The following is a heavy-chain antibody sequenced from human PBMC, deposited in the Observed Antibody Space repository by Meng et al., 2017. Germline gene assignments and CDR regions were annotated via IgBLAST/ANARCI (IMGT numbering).Heavy chain of an antibody. D-gene: IGHD5-24*01. V-gene: IGHV3-21*01. CDR2: ISSSSSYI. J-gene: IGHJ6*02. Sequence: GGSLRLSCAASGFTFSSCSMNWVRQAPGKGLEWVSSISSSSSYIYYADSVKGRFTISRDNAKNSLYLQMNSLRAEDTAVYYCARAAEMATIDYYYYGMDVWGQGTTVTVSS. CDR1: GFTFSSCS. CDR3: ARAAEMATIDYYYYGMDV.